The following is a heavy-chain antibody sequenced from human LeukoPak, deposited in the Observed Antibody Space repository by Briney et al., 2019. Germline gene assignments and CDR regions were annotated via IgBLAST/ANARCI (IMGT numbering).Heavy chain of an antibody. CDR2: INPNSGGT. CDR1: GYTFTGYY. J-gene: IGHJ4*02. V-gene: IGHV1-2*02. CDR3: ARFKYYYGSGIDY. D-gene: IGHD3-10*01. Sequence: ASVKVSCKASGYTFTGYYMHWVRQAPGQGLEWMGWINPNSGGTNYAQKFQGRVTMTRDTSISTAYMELSRLGSDDTAVYYCARFKYYYGSGIDYWGQGTLVTVSS.